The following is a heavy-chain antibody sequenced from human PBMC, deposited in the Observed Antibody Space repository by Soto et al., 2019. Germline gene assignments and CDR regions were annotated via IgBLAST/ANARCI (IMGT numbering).Heavy chain of an antibody. V-gene: IGHV3-30*04. D-gene: IGHD6-19*01. CDR1: GFSPSTPV. J-gene: IGHJ4*02. CDR3: TILAGGNGRCDYFDY. Sequence: XGTRRLSCSAAGFSPSTPVDQWVRQSPGRGLDWVAATGHDGRSITYADSVRGRFTISRDNSANTLYLQMNSLRPEDTAPYYCTILAGGNGRCDYFDYWGQGALVTGSS. CDR2: TGHDGRSI.